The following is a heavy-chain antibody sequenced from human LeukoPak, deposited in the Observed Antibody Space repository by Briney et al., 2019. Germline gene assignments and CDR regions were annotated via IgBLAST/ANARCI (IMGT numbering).Heavy chain of an antibody. CDR1: XXXXSTYW. D-gene: IGHD1-26*01. V-gene: IGHV3-74*01. J-gene: IGHJ4*02. Sequence: GGSXRLSXXXXXXXXSTYWMHWVRXAPGKGLVWVSRINPSGSNTNYADSVKGRFTISRDSARNTVYLQMNSLRADDTAVYYCARGKSGSSGLWDSWGQGTLVTVSS. CDR3: ARGKSGSSGLWDS. CDR2: INPSGSNT.